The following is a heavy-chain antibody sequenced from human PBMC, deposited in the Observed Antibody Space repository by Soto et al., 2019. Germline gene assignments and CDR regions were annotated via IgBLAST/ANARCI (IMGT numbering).Heavy chain of an antibody. CDR1: GFTFSSYA. CDR2: ISYDGSNK. CDR3: AREPSHCTNGVCYRGTWFDP. D-gene: IGHD2-8*01. Sequence: GGSLRLSCAASGFTFSSYAMHWVRQAPGKGLEWVEVISYDGSNKYYADSVKGRFTISRDNSKNTLYLQMNSLRAEDTAVYYCAREPSHCTNGVCYRGTWFDPWGQGTLVTVSS. V-gene: IGHV3-30-3*01. J-gene: IGHJ5*02.